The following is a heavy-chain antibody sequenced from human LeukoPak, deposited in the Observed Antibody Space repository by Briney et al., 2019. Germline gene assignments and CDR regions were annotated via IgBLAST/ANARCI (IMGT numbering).Heavy chain of an antibody. D-gene: IGHD5-18*01. CDR1: GFNFNNYN. CDR3: VKVDT. V-gene: IGHV3-48*01. Sequence: GGSLRLSCAASGFNFNNYNMNWVRQAPGKGLEWVSYITLSSSTTYYADSVKGRFTISRDNAKKSLYLQMNSLRAEDTAVYYCVKVDTWGQGTLVTVSS. J-gene: IGHJ4*02. CDR2: ITLSSSTT.